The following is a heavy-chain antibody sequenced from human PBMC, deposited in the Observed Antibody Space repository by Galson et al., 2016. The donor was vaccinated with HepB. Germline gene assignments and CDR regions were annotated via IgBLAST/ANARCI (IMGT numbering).Heavy chain of an antibody. CDR2: VNPNSGDT. CDR3: ARDLSILGVDYPRDWFDP. V-gene: IGHV1-8*01. D-gene: IGHD3-3*01. CDR1: GYTFTTYQ. Sequence: SVKVSCKASGYTFTTYQINWVRQAAGQGFEWIGWVNPNSGDTVYAQKFQGRVTLTKDASRNTAYMELSSLTSEDTAVYYCARDLSILGVDYPRDWFDPWGQGTLVTVSS. J-gene: IGHJ5*02.